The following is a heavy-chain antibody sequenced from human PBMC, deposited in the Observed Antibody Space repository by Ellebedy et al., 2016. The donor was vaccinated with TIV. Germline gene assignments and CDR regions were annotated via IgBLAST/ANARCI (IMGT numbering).Heavy chain of an antibody. D-gene: IGHD3-10*01. CDR3: ARDASGSYYAEFVWFDP. CDR1: GFTFKSYT. Sequence: GGSLRLSXAASGFTFKSYTMNWVRQAPGKGLEWVSSTSPGSTYIYYADSVKGRFTISRDNAKNSVYLQMNSLRAEDTAVYYCARDASGSYYAEFVWFDPWGQGTLVTVSS. V-gene: IGHV3-21*01. CDR2: TSPGSTYI. J-gene: IGHJ5*02.